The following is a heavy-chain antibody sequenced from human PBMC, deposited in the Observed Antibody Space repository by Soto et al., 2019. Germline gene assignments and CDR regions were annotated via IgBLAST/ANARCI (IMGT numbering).Heavy chain of an antibody. J-gene: IGHJ4*02. D-gene: IGHD2-2*01. CDR2: IWYDGSNK. CDR3: ARDIVVVPAAMPGSKLRYFASGLDY. Sequence: PGGSLRLSCAASGFTFSSYGMHWVRQAPGKGLEWVAVIWYDGSNKYYADSVKGRFTISRDNSKNTLYLQMNSLRAEDTAVYYCARDIVVVPAAMPGSKLRYFASGLDYWGQGTLVTVSS. V-gene: IGHV3-33*01. CDR1: GFTFSSYG.